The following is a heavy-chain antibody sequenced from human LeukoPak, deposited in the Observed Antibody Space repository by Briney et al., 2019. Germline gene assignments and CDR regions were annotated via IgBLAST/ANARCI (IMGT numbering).Heavy chain of an antibody. V-gene: IGHV1-2*02. CDR3: ARGKSGYSP. CDR2: INPHTGAA. CDR1: GYTFTYYY. J-gene: IGHJ4*02. Sequence: ASVKVSCKASGYTFTYYYFHWVRQAPGQGLEWMGLINPHTGAANYSQKFQGRVTMTRDTSISTAYMHLTRLKFDDTAVYYCARGKSGYSPWGQGTPVTVSS. D-gene: IGHD3-3*01.